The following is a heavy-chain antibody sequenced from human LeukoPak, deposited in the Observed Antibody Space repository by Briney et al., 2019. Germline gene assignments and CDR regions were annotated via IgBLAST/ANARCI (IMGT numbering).Heavy chain of an antibody. V-gene: IGHV1-69*05. CDR2: IIPMFGTA. CDR3: ARATELELLTASPDI. CDR1: GGTFSSFA. Sequence: GASVKVSCKASGGTFSSFAISWVRQAPGQGLEWTGGIIPMFGTANYAQKFQGRVTITTDESTSTAYMELSSLRPEDTAVYYCARATELELLTASPDIWGQGTMVTVSS. D-gene: IGHD1-7*01. J-gene: IGHJ3*02.